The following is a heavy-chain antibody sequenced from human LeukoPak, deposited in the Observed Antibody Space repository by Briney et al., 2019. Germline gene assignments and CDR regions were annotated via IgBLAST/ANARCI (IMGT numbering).Heavy chain of an antibody. D-gene: IGHD3-22*01. CDR1: GGSISSYY. Sequence: SETLSLTCTVSGGSISSYYWSWIRQPPGKGLEWIGYIYYSGSTNYNPSLKSRVTISVDTSKNQFSLELSSVTAADTAVYCCARDIYDSSGQRFDIWGQGTMVTVSS. CDR3: ARDIYDSSGQRFDI. J-gene: IGHJ3*02. V-gene: IGHV4-59*01. CDR2: IYYSGST.